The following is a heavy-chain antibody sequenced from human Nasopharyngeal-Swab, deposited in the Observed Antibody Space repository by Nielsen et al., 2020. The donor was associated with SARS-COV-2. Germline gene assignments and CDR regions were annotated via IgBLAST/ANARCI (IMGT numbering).Heavy chain of an antibody. CDR2: TYYRSKWYN. CDR3: ARDGWCGTGGYFDY. CDR1: GASVSSNSAA. Sequence: SCAISGASVSSNSAAWNWIRQSPSRGLEWLGRTYYRSKWYNDYAVSVKSRITINPDTSKNQFSLQLNSVTPEDTAVYYCARDGWCGTGGYFDYWGQGTLVTVSS. J-gene: IGHJ4*02. D-gene: IGHD6-19*01. V-gene: IGHV6-1*01.